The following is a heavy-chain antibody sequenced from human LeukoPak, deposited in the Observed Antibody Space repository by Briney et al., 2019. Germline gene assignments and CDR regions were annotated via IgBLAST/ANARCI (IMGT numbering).Heavy chain of an antibody. CDR1: GFTFSRYE. J-gene: IGHJ4*02. V-gene: IGHV3-48*02. CDR2: ISSSSSTI. CDR3: ARGLDQAVAGTYYFDY. Sequence: GGSLRLSCAASGFTFSRYEMNWVRQAPGKGLEWVSYISSSSSTIYYADSVKGRFTISRDNAKNSLYLQMNSLRDEDTAVYYCARGLDQAVAGTYYFDYWGQGTLVTVSS. D-gene: IGHD6-19*01.